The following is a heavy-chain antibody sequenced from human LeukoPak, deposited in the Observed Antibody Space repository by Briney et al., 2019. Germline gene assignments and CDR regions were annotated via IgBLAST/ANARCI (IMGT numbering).Heavy chain of an antibody. CDR2: IKQDASEI. V-gene: IGHV3-7*01. J-gene: IGHJ4*02. D-gene: IGHD1-26*01. CDR3: ARDKIVGPTTLDH. Sequence: GGSLRLSCSASGLTVTNAWMNWVRQAPGKGLEWVANIKQDASEIYYVDSVKGRFTISRDNAKNSLYLQMNSLRADDTAVYYCARDKIVGPTTLDHWGQGTLVTVSS. CDR1: GLTVTNAW.